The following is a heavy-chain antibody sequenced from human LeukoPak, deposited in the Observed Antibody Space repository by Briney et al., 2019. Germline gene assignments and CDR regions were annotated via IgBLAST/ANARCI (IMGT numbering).Heavy chain of an antibody. CDR3: ARTVTVVVPAANWFDP. V-gene: IGHV3-21*01. Sequence: PGGSLRLSCAASGFTFSSYSMNWVRQAPGKGLEWVSSISSSSSYIYYADSVKGRFTISRDNAKNSLYLQMNSLRAEDTAVYYCARTVTVVVPAANWFDPWGQGTLSPSPQ. J-gene: IGHJ5*02. D-gene: IGHD2-2*01. CDR2: ISSSSSYI. CDR1: GFTFSSYS.